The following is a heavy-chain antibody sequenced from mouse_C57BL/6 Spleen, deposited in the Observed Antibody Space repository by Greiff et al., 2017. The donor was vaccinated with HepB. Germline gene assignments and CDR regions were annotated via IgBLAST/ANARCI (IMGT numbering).Heavy chain of an antibody. V-gene: IGHV5-4*01. D-gene: IGHD1-1*01. CDR3: ARVILRYQLRDAMDY. J-gene: IGHJ4*01. CDR1: GFTFSSYA. Sequence: EVQLVESGGGLVKPGGSLKLSCAASGFTFSSYAMSWVRQTPEKRLEWVATISDGGSYTYYPDNVKGRFTISRDNAKNNLYLQMSHLKSEDTAMYYCARVILRYQLRDAMDYWGQGTSVTVSS. CDR2: ISDGGSYT.